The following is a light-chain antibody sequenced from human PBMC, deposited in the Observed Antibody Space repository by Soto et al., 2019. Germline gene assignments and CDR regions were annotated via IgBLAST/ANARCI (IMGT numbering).Light chain of an antibody. CDR3: QQYGNLLWT. CDR1: QSFNSIY. CDR2: GAS. Sequence: DMVMTQSPATLSLSPGERATLSCRASQSFNSIYLAWYQQKPGQAPRLLIYGASIRATGIPDRFSGSGSGTDFTLTISRLESEDFAVYYCQQYGNLLWTFGQGTKVDIK. J-gene: IGKJ1*01. V-gene: IGKV3-20*01.